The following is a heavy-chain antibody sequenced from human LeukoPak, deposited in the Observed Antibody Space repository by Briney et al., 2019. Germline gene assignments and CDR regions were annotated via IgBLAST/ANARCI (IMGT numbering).Heavy chain of an antibody. CDR1: GFTFSSYA. CDR2: ISSSGRNT. V-gene: IGHV3-23*01. D-gene: IGHD2-21*02. Sequence: PGGSLRLSCAASGFTFSSYAMSWVRQAPGKGLEWVSSISSSGRNTYYSDSVKGRFTISRDNSKNTLYLQMSSLRAEDTAVYYCAKRDRPCSGDCSAPYYFDYWGQGNLVTVSS. J-gene: IGHJ4*02. CDR3: AKRDRPCSGDCSAPYYFDY.